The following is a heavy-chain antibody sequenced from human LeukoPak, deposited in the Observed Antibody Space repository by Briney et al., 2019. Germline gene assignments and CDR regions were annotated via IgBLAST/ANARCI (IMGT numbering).Heavy chain of an antibody. CDR1: GGSFSRYS. CDR2: INHSGST. D-gene: IGHD2-15*01. V-gene: IGHV4-34*01. Sequence: PSETLSLTCAVYGGSFSRYSWSWIRQPPGKGLEWIGEINHSGSTNYNPSLKGRVTISVDTSKNQFSLKLSSVTAADTAVYYCARDVEYCSGGSCYYWFDPWGQGTLVTVSS. J-gene: IGHJ5*02. CDR3: ARDVEYCSGGSCYYWFDP.